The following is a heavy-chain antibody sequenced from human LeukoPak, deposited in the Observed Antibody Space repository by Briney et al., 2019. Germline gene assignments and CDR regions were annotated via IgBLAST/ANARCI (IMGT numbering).Heavy chain of an antibody. CDR1: GGTFSSYT. CDR3: ARDPRPSYDSSGYFYYPGDY. D-gene: IGHD3-22*01. CDR2: IIPILGIA. J-gene: IGHJ4*02. Sequence: SVKVSCKASGGTFSSYTISWVRQAPGQGLEWMGRIIPILGIANYAQKFQGRVTITADTSTSTVYMELNSLRSEDTAVYYCARDPRPSYDSSGYFYYPGDYWGQGTLVTVSS. V-gene: IGHV1-69*04.